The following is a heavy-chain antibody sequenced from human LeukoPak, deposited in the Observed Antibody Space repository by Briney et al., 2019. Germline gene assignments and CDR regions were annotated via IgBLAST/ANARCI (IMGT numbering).Heavy chain of an antibody. CDR3: ASVRTQDYYGSGSYYRRLRGVNDY. CDR1: GGSIASYY. J-gene: IGHJ4*02. V-gene: IGHV4-34*01. Sequence: PSETLSLTCTVSGGSIASYYWSWIRQPPGKGLEWIGEINHSGSTNYNPSLKSRVTISVDTSKNQFSLKLSSVTAADTAVYYCASVRTQDYYGSGSYYRRLRGVNDYWGQGTLVTVSS. D-gene: IGHD3-10*01. CDR2: INHSGST.